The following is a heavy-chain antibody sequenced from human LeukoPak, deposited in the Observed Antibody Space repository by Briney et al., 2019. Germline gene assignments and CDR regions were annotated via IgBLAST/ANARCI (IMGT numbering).Heavy chain of an antibody. Sequence: GESLKISCKGSGYSFTNYWISWVRQMPGKGLEWMGRIDPSDSYTNYSPSFQGHVTISADKSISTAYLQWSSLRASDTAMYYCARLISSSWYLDYWGQGTLVTVSS. CDR2: IDPSDSYT. CDR3: ARLISSSWYLDY. J-gene: IGHJ4*02. V-gene: IGHV5-10-1*01. D-gene: IGHD6-13*01. CDR1: GYSFTNYW.